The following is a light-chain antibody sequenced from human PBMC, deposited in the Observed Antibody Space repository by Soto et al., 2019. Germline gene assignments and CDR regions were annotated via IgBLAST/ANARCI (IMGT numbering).Light chain of an antibody. CDR2: EVS. J-gene: IGKJ5*01. CDR1: QSLLHITGETF. CDR3: MQSTQLPPT. V-gene: IGKV2D-29*02. Sequence: VLMTQPPLSLSVAPGQPASIPCKSSQSLLHITGETFLFWYLQKPGQSPQLLIYEVSTRVSGVPDRFSGSGSGTDFTLEISRVETDDVGIYYCMQSTQLPPTFGQGTRLEI.